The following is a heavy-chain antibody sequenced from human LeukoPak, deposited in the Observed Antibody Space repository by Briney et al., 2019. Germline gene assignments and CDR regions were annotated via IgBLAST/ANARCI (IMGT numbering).Heavy chain of an antibody. V-gene: IGHV6-1*01. Sequence: SQTLSLTCAISGDSVSSDNTAWNWIRQSPSRGLEWLGRTYYRSKWYNNYAVSVRSRITINPDTSKNQFSLQLNSVTPEDTALYYCARGTWGSTYYFDYWGRGTLVTVSS. J-gene: IGHJ4*02. D-gene: IGHD7-27*01. CDR2: TYYRSKWYN. CDR1: GDSVSSDNTA. CDR3: ARGTWGSTYYFDY.